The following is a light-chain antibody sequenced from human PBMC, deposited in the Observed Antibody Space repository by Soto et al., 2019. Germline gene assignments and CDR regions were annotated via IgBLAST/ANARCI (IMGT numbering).Light chain of an antibody. CDR3: QQYGDLPWT. Sequence: SCRPSQSVSSNYLAWYQQKPGQAPRLLIYGASSRATGIPDRFSGSGSGTEFTLTINCLEPEDFAVYYCQQYGDLPWTFGQGTKVDIK. CDR2: GAS. V-gene: IGKV3-20*01. CDR1: QSVSSNY. J-gene: IGKJ1*01.